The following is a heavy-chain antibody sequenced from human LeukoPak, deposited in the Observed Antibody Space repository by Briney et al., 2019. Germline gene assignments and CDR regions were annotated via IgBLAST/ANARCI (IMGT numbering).Heavy chain of an antibody. Sequence: GSLRPSCAASGFIFRDYYMSWIRQAPGKVLEWVSYISSSGSTIYYADSVKGRFTISRDNAKNSLYLQMNSLRAEDTAVYYCARDTYDYVWGSHRSPGVDYWGQGTLVTVSS. CDR2: ISSSGSTI. D-gene: IGHD3-16*02. CDR1: GFIFRDYY. J-gene: IGHJ4*02. CDR3: ARDTYDYVWGSHRSPGVDY. V-gene: IGHV3-11*04.